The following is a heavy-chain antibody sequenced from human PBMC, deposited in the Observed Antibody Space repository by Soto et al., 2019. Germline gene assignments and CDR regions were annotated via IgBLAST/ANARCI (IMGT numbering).Heavy chain of an antibody. CDR1: GYTFTSYG. Sequence: QVNLVQSGAEVRKPGASVKVSCKGSGYTFTSYGIAWVRQAPGQGLEWMGWISAHNDNTNYAQKVQGRVTVTRDTSTSTAYMELRNLRSDDTAVYYCARGRYGDYWGQGAQVTPSS. CDR3: ARGRYGDY. J-gene: IGHJ4*02. CDR2: ISAHNDNT. D-gene: IGHD1-1*01. V-gene: IGHV1-18*01.